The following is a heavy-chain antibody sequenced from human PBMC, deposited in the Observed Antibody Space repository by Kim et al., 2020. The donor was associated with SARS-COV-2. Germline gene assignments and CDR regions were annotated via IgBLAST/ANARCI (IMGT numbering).Heavy chain of an antibody. Sequence: SVKVSCKASGGTFSSYAISWVRQAPGQGLEWMGRIIPILGIANYAQKFQGRVTLTADKSTSTAYMELSSLRSEDTAVYYCAIFKATDGYYYYMDVWGKGTTVTVSS. V-gene: IGHV1-69*04. CDR1: GGTFSSYA. CDR3: AIFKATDGYYYYMDV. CDR2: IIPILGIA. J-gene: IGHJ6*03. D-gene: IGHD1-26*01.